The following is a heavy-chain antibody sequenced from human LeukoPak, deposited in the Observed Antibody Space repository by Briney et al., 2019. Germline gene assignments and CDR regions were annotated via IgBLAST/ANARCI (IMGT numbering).Heavy chain of an antibody. Sequence: ASVKDSCKVSGYTLTELSMHWVRQAPGKVLGWMGGFDPEDGETIYAQKFQGRVTMTEDTSTDTAYMELSSLRSEDTAVYYCATGRSGYSNYYYGMDVWGQGTTVTVSS. D-gene: IGHD3-22*01. J-gene: IGHJ6*02. V-gene: IGHV1-24*01. CDR3: ATGRSGYSNYYYGMDV. CDR2: FDPEDGET. CDR1: GYTLTELS.